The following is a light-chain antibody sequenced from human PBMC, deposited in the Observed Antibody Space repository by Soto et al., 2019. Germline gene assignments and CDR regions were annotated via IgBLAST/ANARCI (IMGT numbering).Light chain of an antibody. CDR2: DVT. V-gene: IGLV2-14*03. CDR1: SSDVGGYNY. Sequence: QSALTQPASVSGSPGQSITISCTGTSSDVGGYNYVSWYQHHPGKVPKLMIYDVTNRPSGVSNRFSGSTSGNTASLTISGLQAEDEADYYCSSYTSSSTPGFGTGTKVTVL. CDR3: SSYTSSSTPG. J-gene: IGLJ1*01.